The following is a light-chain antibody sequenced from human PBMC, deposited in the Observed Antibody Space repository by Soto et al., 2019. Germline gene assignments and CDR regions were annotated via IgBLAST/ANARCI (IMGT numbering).Light chain of an antibody. CDR3: QQYNSYSIT. CDR1: QSISSW. CDR2: KAS. Sequence: SQVTHSPSTLSASVGARLTITCRASQSISSWLAWYQQKQGKAPKLLIYKASSLESGVPSRFSGSGYGTEFNLTISSLQPDDFATYYCQQYNSYSITFGQGTRLEI. J-gene: IGKJ5*01. V-gene: IGKV1-5*03.